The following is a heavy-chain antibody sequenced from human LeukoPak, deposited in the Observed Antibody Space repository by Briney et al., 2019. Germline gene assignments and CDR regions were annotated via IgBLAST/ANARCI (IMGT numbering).Heavy chain of an antibody. D-gene: IGHD3-22*01. J-gene: IGHJ5*02. V-gene: IGHV4-39*07. CDR1: GGSISSSSYY. CDR3: ARERPTMIVVVIGHWFDP. CDR2: IYYSGST. Sequence: SETLSLTCTVSGGSISSSSYYWGWIRQPPGKGLEWIGSIYYSGSTYYNPSLKSRVTISVDTSKNQFSLKLSSVTAADTAVYYCARERPTMIVVVIGHWFDPWGQGTLVTVSS.